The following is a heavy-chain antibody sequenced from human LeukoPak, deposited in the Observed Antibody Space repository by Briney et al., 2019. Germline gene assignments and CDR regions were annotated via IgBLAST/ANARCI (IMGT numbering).Heavy chain of an antibody. D-gene: IGHD1-26*01. CDR3: ARGVGANSYSYYYMDV. CDR1: GYSISSGYY. Sequence: SETLSLTRTVSGYSISSGYYWGWIRQPPGKGLEWIGSIYHSGSTYYNPSLKSRVTISVDTSKNQFSLKLSSVTAADTAVYYCARGVGANSYSYYYMDVWGKGTTVTVSS. V-gene: IGHV4-38-2*02. J-gene: IGHJ6*03. CDR2: IYHSGST.